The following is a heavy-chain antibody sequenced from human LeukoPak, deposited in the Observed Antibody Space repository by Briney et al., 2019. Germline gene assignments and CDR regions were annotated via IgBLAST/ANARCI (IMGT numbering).Heavy chain of an antibody. CDR1: GFTFSSYA. V-gene: IGHV3-23*01. Sequence: GGSLRLSCAASGFTFSSYAMSWVRQAPGKGLEWVSSITGSGGGTYYADSVKGRFTISRDNSKNTLDLQMNSLRAEDTAVYYCAKGLKGCSGGSCYYFFDFWGQGTLVTVSS. CDR3: AKGLKGCSGGSCYYFFDF. D-gene: IGHD2-15*01. CDR2: ITGSGGGT. J-gene: IGHJ4*02.